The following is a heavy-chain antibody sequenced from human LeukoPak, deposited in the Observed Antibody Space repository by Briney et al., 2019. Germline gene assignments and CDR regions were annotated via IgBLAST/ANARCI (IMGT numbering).Heavy chain of an antibody. V-gene: IGHV3-7*05. J-gene: IGHJ4*02. Sequence: GGSLRLSCVASGFTFSSYWMTWVRQAPGKGLEWVANIKQDGSEKYYVDPVKGRFTISRDNAKNSLFLQMNSLRAEDTAVYYCAYSSGWYFDYWGQGTLVTVSS. D-gene: IGHD6-19*01. CDR3: AYSSGWYFDY. CDR1: GFTFSSYW. CDR2: IKQDGSEK.